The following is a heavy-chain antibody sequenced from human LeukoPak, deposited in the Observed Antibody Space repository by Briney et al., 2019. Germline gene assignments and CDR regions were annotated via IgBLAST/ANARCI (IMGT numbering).Heavy chain of an antibody. V-gene: IGHV1-8*01. D-gene: IGHD3-10*01. CDR3: ARRPKVRGVTRFYWFDP. CDR1: VYTFTSYD. Sequence: ASVKVSCKASVYTFTSYDINWVRQATGQGLEWMGWMNPNSGNTGYAQKFQGRVTMTRNTSISTAYMELSSLRSEDTAVYYCARRPKVRGVTRFYWFDPWGQGTLVTVSS. CDR2: MNPNSGNT. J-gene: IGHJ5*02.